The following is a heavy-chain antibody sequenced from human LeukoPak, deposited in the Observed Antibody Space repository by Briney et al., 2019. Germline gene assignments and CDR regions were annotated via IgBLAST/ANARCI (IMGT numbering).Heavy chain of an antibody. Sequence: PGGSLRLSCAASGFTFSSYSMNWVRQAPGKGLEWVSSISSSSSYIYYADSVKGRFTISRDNAKNSLYLQMNSLRAEDTAVYYCARVYSSGWSPPINYFDYWGQGTLVTVSS. CDR3: ARVYSSGWSPPINYFDY. J-gene: IGHJ4*02. CDR2: ISSSSSYI. D-gene: IGHD6-19*01. V-gene: IGHV3-21*04. CDR1: GFTFSSYS.